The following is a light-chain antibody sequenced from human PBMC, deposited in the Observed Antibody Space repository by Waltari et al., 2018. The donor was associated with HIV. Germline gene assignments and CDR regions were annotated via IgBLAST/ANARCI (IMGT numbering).Light chain of an antibody. CDR3: SSHAGSKVV. CDR2: DVI. J-gene: IGLJ2*01. CDR1: SSDVGGYNY. Sequence: QSALTQPPSASGSPGQSVTLSCTGTSSDVGGYNYVSWHQQHPGKAPKLMIYDVIKMPSGFPDRFACSKSGNTASLTVSGLQPEYEADYYCSSHAGSKVVFGGGTRLTVL. V-gene: IGLV2-8*01.